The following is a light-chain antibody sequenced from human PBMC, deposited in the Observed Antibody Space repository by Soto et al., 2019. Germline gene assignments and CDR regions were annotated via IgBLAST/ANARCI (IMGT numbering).Light chain of an antibody. J-gene: IGLJ3*02. CDR1: SGHNNYA. Sequence: QTVVTQSPSASASLGASVKLTCTLSSGHNNYAIAWHQQQPEKGPRYLMKLNSDGSHSKGDGIPDRFSGSSSGAERYLTISNLQSEDEADYYCQTWGTGIQVFGGGTKLT. CDR2: LNSDGSH. CDR3: QTWGTGIQV. V-gene: IGLV4-69*01.